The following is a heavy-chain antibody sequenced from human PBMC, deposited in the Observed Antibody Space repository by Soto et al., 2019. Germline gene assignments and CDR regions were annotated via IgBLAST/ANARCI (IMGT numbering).Heavy chain of an antibody. J-gene: IGHJ4*02. CDR2: MHYSGST. Sequence: PSETLSITCSVSGGSISSGGYYWTWIRQHPEKGLEWIGYMHYSGSTYYNPSLKSRVSISVDTPKNQFSLKLSSVTAADTAVYYCARYDWNYYHSSGYFYRGQRALVTVSS. CDR3: ARYDWNYYHSSGYFY. D-gene: IGHD3-22*01. CDR1: GGSISSGGYY. V-gene: IGHV4-31*03.